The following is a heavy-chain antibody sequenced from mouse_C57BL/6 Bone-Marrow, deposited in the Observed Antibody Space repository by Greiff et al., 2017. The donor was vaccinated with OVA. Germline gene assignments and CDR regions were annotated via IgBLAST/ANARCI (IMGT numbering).Heavy chain of an antibody. CDR3: ARRCSSGSAWFAY. CDR1: GYPFTSYW. CDR2: IYPSNGGT. J-gene: IGHJ3*01. Sequence: QVQLQQPGTELVKPGASVQLSCKAPGYPFTSYWMHWVKQSPGQGLEWIGNIYPSNGGTNYTEKFKSTAPLTVDKSSSTAYMQLSSLPSEHSAVYDCARRCSSGSAWFAYWGQGTLVTVSA. D-gene: IGHD3-2*02. V-gene: IGHV1-53*01.